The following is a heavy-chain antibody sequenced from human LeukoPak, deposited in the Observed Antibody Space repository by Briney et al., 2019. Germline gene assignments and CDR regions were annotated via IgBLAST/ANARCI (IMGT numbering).Heavy chain of an antibody. D-gene: IGHD6-13*01. V-gene: IGHV4-30-2*02. CDR3: ARRIAGGPLDY. Sequence: PSQTLSLTCAVSGCSISSGGYSWSWIRQPPGKGLEWIGYIYHSGSTYYNPSLRSRVTISVDTSKNQFSLKLSSVTAADTAVYYCARRIAGGPLDYWGQGTLVTVSS. J-gene: IGHJ4*02. CDR1: GCSISSGGYS. CDR2: IYHSGST.